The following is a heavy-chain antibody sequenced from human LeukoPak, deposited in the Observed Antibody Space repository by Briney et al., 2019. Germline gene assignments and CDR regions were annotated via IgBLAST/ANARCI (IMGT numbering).Heavy chain of an antibody. D-gene: IGHD1-26*01. Sequence: GGSLRLSCAASGFTFSSYAMSWVRQAPGKGLEWVSGINDNAGTSTWYADSVKGRFIISRDNSKNTVYLQMNSLGVEDTAVYYCAKEGVQAPTDWYFGLWGRGTLVTVSS. J-gene: IGHJ2*01. CDR3: AKEGVQAPTDWYFGL. CDR2: INDNAGTST. V-gene: IGHV3-23*01. CDR1: GFTFSSYA.